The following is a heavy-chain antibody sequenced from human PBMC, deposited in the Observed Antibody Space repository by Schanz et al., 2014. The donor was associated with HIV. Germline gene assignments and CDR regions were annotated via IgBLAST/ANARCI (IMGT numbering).Heavy chain of an antibody. J-gene: IGHJ6*02. CDR2: VTYDGTNK. CDR3: AKGSSLWSFYYGMDV. Sequence: QVQLVESGGGVVQPGRSLSLSCAASGFSFSAYAMHWVRQAPGKGLEWVASVTYDGTNKFYADSVKGRCTISRDNSKNTLSLQMNSLRIGDTAVYYCAKGSSLWSFYYGMDVWGQGTTVTVSS. CDR1: GFSFSAYA. V-gene: IGHV3-30-3*01. D-gene: IGHD3-10*01.